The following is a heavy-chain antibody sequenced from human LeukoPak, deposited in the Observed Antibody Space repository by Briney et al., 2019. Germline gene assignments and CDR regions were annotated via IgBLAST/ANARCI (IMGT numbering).Heavy chain of an antibody. V-gene: IGHV4-34*01. CDR1: GGSFSGYY. J-gene: IGHJ4*02. D-gene: IGHD6-19*01. Sequence: SETLSLTCAVYGGSFSGYYWSWIRQPPGKGLEWIGEINHSGSTNYNPSLKSRVTISVDTSKNQFSLKLSSVTAADTAVYYCARGARGWYLRYWGQGTLVTVPS. CDR3: ARGARGWYLRY. CDR2: INHSGST.